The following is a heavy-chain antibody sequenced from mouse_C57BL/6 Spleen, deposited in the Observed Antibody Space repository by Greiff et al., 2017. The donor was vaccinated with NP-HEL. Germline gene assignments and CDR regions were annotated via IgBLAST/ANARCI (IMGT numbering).Heavy chain of an antibody. CDR2: IYPGDGDT. V-gene: IGHV1-80*01. CDR3: ARRDYGSFFDY. D-gene: IGHD1-1*01. J-gene: IGHJ2*01. Sequence: QVQLQQSGAELVKPGASVKISCKASGYAFSSYWMNWVKQRPGKGLEWIGQIYPGDGDTNYNGKFKGKATLTADKSSSTAYMQLSSLTSEDSAVYFCARRDYGSFFDYWGQGTTLTVSS. CDR1: GYAFSSYW.